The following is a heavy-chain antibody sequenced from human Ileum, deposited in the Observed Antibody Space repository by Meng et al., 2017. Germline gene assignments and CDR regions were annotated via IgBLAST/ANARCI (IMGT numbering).Heavy chain of an antibody. CDR1: SGSISSNTS. D-gene: IGHD6-19*01. J-gene: IGHJ2*01. CDR3: TYRLAVSPQDWYFDV. CDR2: IYHTGSA. V-gene: IGHV4-4*02. Sequence: SRPGLVRRSGPLSLTCALSSGSISSNTSWSWVRHPPGKVLEWLGYIYHTGSAHYKSSLWSRVTMSIDTSKNQFSLELKSVTTADTAMYYCTYRLAVSPQDWYFDVWGRGTLVTVPS.